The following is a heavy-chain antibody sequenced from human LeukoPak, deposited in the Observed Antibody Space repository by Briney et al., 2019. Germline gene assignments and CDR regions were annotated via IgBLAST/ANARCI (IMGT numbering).Heavy chain of an antibody. CDR1: GDSINSLDL. J-gene: IGHJ4*02. V-gene: IGHV4-4*02. Sequence: PSGTLSLTCTVSGDSINSLDLWSWVRQPPGKGLEWIGEMYLSGTTHSNPSVKSRVTISIDKSMNQFFLNLSSVTAADTAVYYCAGLVGRYSSGLYYYYFDYWGQGTLVTVSS. CDR3: AGLVGRYSSGLYYYYFDY. CDR2: MYLSGTT. D-gene: IGHD3-22*01.